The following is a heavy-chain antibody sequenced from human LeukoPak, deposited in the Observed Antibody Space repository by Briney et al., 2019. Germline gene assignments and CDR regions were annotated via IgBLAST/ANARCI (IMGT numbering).Heavy chain of an antibody. D-gene: IGHD2-15*01. CDR3: ARLLVLAATEGFEF. V-gene: IGHV3-30-3*01. J-gene: IGHJ4*02. CDR2: ISHDGTNQ. Sequence: GRSLMLSCAASGFPFSSYTMHWVRQAPGKGLEGVTFISHDGTNQDYADSVKGRFTVSRDNSKNTVFLQMNSLRPEDTAVYYCARLLVLAATEGFEFWGQGTVVTVSS. CDR1: GFPFSSYT.